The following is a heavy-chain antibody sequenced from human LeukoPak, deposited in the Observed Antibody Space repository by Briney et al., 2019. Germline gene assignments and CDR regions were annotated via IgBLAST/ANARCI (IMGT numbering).Heavy chain of an antibody. D-gene: IGHD3-10*01. V-gene: IGHV3-30*18. CDR3: AKSLGLPSGTNHSGDH. CDR2: ISYDGSNK. CDR1: GFTFSSYG. Sequence: PGGSLRLSCAAPGFTFSSYGMHWVRQAPGKGLEWVAVISYDGSNKYYADSVKGRFTISRDNSKNTLYLQMNSLRAEDTAVYYCAKSLGLPSGTNHSGDHWGQGTLVTVSS. J-gene: IGHJ4*02.